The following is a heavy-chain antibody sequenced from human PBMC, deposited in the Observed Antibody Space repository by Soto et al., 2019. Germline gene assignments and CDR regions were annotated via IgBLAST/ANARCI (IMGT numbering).Heavy chain of an antibody. CDR2: ISYDGSNK. CDR1: GFTFSSYG. D-gene: IGHD6-6*01. V-gene: IGHV3-30*18. J-gene: IGHJ4*02. Sequence: LSCAASGFTFSSYGMPWVRQAPGKGLERVAVISYDGSNKYYADSVKGRFTISRDNSKNTLYLQMNSLRAEDTAVYYCAKDYSSSPYFDYWGQGTLVTVSS. CDR3: AKDYSSSPYFDY.